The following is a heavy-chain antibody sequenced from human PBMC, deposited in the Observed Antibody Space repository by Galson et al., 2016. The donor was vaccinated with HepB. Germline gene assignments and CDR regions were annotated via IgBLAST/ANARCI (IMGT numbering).Heavy chain of an antibody. Sequence: SETLSLTCAAYGETLSGHYWSWIRQPPGKGLEWIGEINHYGRTNYNPSLESRVTMSIDTSENQFSLNLKSVTAAETAVYYCARRRLRSPSSGRGLFDYWGPGTLVTVSS. CDR2: INHYGRT. CDR1: GETLSGHY. J-gene: IGHJ4*02. D-gene: IGHD3-22*01. V-gene: IGHV4-34*01. CDR3: ARRRLRSPSSGRGLFDY.